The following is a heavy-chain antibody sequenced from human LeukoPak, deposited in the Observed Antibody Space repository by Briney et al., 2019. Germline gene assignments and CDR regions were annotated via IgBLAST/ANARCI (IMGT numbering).Heavy chain of an antibody. CDR2: ISGTGGYT. CDR1: GFPFRSYA. V-gene: IGHV3-23*01. Sequence: GGSLRLPCAASGFPFRSYAMSWVGQAPGKGLEWVSAISGTGGYTYYADSVKGRFTISRDNSKNTLSLQMNRLRAEVTAAYYCAKDALYSGSYFGFDIWGQGTMVTVSS. D-gene: IGHD1-26*01. CDR3: AKDALYSGSYFGFDI. J-gene: IGHJ3*02.